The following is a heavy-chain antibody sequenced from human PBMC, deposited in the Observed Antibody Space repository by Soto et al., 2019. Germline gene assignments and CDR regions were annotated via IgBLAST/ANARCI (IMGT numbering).Heavy chain of an antibody. CDR3: TRGASGDGKFDT. CDR2: SNGAGSDT. Sequence: EVQLVESGGGLLQTGGSLRLSCVGSGFSVSGYWMHWVRQVPGKGLVWVSRSNGAGSDTSYADSLEGRFTISRDNAKNTLYLQMNSLGPEDSGVYYCTRGASGDGKFDTWGGGTLVTVSS. D-gene: IGHD5-12*01. J-gene: IGHJ5*02. V-gene: IGHV3-74*01. CDR1: GFSVSGYW.